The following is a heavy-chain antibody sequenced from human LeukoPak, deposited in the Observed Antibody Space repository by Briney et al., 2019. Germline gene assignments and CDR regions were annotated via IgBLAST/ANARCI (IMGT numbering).Heavy chain of an antibody. D-gene: IGHD1-26*01. Sequence: SETLSLTCTVSGFSITTYYWSWIRQSPGNGLEWIGLIHSSGSTTYNPSLKSRVTISVDTSNNQSSLHLSSVTAADTAVYYCARDIREVGESHYFDYWGQGTLVTVTS. CDR2: IHSSGST. J-gene: IGHJ4*02. CDR1: GFSITTYY. V-gene: IGHV4-59*01. CDR3: ARDIREVGESHYFDY.